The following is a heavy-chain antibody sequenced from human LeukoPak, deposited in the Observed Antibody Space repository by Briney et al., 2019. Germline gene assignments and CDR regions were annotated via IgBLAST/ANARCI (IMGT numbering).Heavy chain of an antibody. CDR1: GYTFTSYY. D-gene: IGHD3-3*01. V-gene: IGHV1-46*01. CDR2: INPSGGST. CDR3: ARDAPNYDFWSGSLDY. J-gene: IGHJ4*02. Sequence: ASVKVSCKASGYTFTSYYMHWVRQAPGQGLEWMGIINPSGGSTSYAQKFQGRVTMTRDTSTSTVYMELSSLRSEDTAVYYCARDAPNYDFWSGSLDYWGQGTLVTVSS.